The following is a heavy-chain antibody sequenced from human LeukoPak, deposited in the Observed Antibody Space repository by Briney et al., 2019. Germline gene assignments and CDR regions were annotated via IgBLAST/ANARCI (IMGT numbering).Heavy chain of an antibody. CDR2: ISAYNGNT. CDR3: ARDVFGLDY. Sequence: ASVKVSCKASGYTFTSYGISWVRQAPGQGLEWMGWISAYNGNTNYAQKLQGRVTMTTDTSTSTVYMELTSLRSEDTAVYYCARDVFGLDYWGQGTLVTVSS. CDR1: GYTFTSYG. V-gene: IGHV1-18*01. J-gene: IGHJ4*02. D-gene: IGHD3-10*01.